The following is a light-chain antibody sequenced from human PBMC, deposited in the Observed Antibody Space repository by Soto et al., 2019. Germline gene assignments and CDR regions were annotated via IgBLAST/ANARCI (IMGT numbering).Light chain of an antibody. J-gene: IGLJ3*02. V-gene: IGLV2-11*01. Sequence: QSALIQPPSVSGSPGQSVTISCTGTSSDVGSYDYVSWYQQHPGTVPKPMIYNVNTQPSGVPDRFSGSKSGNTASMTISGLQAEDEADYYCQSFDSSLSGVFGGGTKLTVL. CDR1: SSDVGSYDY. CDR3: QSFDSSLSGV. CDR2: NVN.